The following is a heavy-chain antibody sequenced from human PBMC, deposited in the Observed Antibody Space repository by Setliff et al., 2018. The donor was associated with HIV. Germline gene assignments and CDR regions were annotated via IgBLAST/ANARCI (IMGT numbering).Heavy chain of an antibody. CDR3: ARHFSVAGDAFDV. D-gene: IGHD6-19*01. J-gene: IGHJ3*01. V-gene: IGHV5-51*01. CDR1: GYSFTTYW. Sequence: PGESLKISCKGSGYSFTTYWIGWVRQMPGKGLEWMGIIYPGDSDTRYSPSFQGQVTISADKSTSTAYVQWSSLKASDTAIYYCARHFSVAGDAFDVWGQGTMVTVSS. CDR2: IYPGDSDT.